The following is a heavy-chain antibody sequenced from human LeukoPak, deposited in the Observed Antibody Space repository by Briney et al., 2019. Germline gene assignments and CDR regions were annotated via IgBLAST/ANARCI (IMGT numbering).Heavy chain of an antibody. D-gene: IGHD3-10*01. CDR2: IYYSGST. CDR1: GGSISSYY. J-gene: IGHJ5*02. CDR3: ARGLITMVRGVIINWFDP. V-gene: IGHV4-59*08. Sequence: PSETLSLTCTVSGGSISSYYWSWIRQPPGKGLEWIGYIYYSGSTYYNPSLRSRVTISVDTSKNQFSLKLSSVTAADTAVYYCARGLITMVRGVIINWFDPWGQGTLVTISS.